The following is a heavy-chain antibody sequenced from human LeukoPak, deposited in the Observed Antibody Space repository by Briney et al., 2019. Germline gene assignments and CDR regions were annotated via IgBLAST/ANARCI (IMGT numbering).Heavy chain of an antibody. Sequence: GGSLGLSCAASGFTFSSYEMNWVRQAPGKGLEWVSYISSSGSTIYYADSVKGRFTISRDNAKNSLYLQMNSLRAEDTAVYYCARGAAAAATTEFYPFDYWGQGTLVTVSS. CDR2: ISSSGSTI. V-gene: IGHV3-48*03. D-gene: IGHD6-13*01. CDR1: GFTFSSYE. CDR3: ARGAAAAATTEFYPFDY. J-gene: IGHJ4*02.